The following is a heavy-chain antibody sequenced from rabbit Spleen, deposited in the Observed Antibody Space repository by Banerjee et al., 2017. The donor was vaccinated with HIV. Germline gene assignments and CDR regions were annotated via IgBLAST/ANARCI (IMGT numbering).Heavy chain of an antibody. Sequence: QEQLKESGGGLVQPGGSLTLTCKASGLDFSSSYWICWVRQAPGKGLEWIACIYVGSGGGTKYASWAKGRFTISKTSSTTVTLEMTSLTVADTATYFCARDTGSSFSSYGMDLWGPGTLVTVS. J-gene: IGHJ6*01. CDR2: IYVGSGGGT. D-gene: IGHD8-1*01. CDR3: ARDTGSSFSSYGMDL. V-gene: IGHV1S45*01. CDR1: GLDFSSSYW.